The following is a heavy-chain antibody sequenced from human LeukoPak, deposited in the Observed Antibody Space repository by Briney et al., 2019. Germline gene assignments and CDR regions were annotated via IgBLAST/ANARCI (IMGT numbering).Heavy chain of an antibody. D-gene: IGHD3-3*01. CDR2: ISAHSNYR. CDR1: GYTFANFA. Sequence: ASVKVSCKTSGYTFANFAISWVRQAPGQGLEWVGWISAHSNYRNYAQNLQGRVTMTIDTSTNTAYMELKSLRYDDTAVYYCARGSTIFGVVIVYWGQGTLVTVSS. CDR3: ARGSTIFGVVIVY. V-gene: IGHV1-18*01. J-gene: IGHJ4*02.